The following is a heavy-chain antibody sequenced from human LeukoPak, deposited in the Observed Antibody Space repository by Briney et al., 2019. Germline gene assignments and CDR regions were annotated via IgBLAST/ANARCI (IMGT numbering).Heavy chain of an antibody. Sequence: SETLSLTCAVSGGSISSGGYSWSWIRQPPGKGLEWIGYIYHSGSTYYNPSLKSRVTISVDRSKNQFSLKLSSVTAADTAVYYRARAVGRDAFDIWGQGTMVTVSS. D-gene: IGHD1-26*01. CDR2: IYHSGST. V-gene: IGHV4-30-2*01. J-gene: IGHJ3*02. CDR3: ARAVGRDAFDI. CDR1: GGSISSGGYS.